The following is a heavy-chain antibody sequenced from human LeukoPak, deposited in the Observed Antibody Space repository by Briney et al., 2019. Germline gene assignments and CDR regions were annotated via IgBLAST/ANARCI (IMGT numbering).Heavy chain of an antibody. CDR1: GYTFTNYD. D-gene: IGHD6-19*01. V-gene: IGHV1-8*01. J-gene: IGHJ5*02. CDR2: MIPYSANT. CDR3: AGVGGGWYFGEWFAP. Sequence: ASVTVSCTGSGYTFTNYDINGVRQAAGQGGEGVGWMIPYSANTGYAQQFQARVTMTRNTSITTAYLALSSLRPEDTAVYCCAGVGGGWYFGEWFAPSGQGTLVTVSS.